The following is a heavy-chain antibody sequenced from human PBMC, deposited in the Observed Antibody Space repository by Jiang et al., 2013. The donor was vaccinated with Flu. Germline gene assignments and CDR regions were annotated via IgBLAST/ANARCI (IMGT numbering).Heavy chain of an antibody. CDR1: GFTVSSNY. D-gene: IGHD2-15*01. Sequence: QLLESGGGLVQPGGSLRLSCAASGFTVSSNYMSWVRQAPGKGLEWVSVIYSGGSTYYADSVKGRFTISRDNSKNTLYPQMNSLRAEDTAVYYCARAGGIVEPDDAFDIWGQGTMVTVSS. V-gene: IGHV3-66*02. J-gene: IGHJ3*02. CDR3: ARAGGIVEPDDAFDI. CDR2: IYSGGST.